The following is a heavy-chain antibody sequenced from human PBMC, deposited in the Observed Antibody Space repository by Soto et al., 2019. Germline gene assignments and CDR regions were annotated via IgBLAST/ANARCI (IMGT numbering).Heavy chain of an antibody. CDR3: ANIGSYPGGFDY. D-gene: IGHD1-26*01. CDR2: ISGSGGST. V-gene: IGHV3-23*01. CDR1: GFTFSSYA. Sequence: GGSLRLSCAASGFTFSSYAMSWVRQAPGKGLEWVSAISGSGGSTYYADSVKGRFTISRDNSKNTLYLQMNSLRAEDTAVYYCANIGSYPGGFDYWGQGTLVTVSS. J-gene: IGHJ4*02.